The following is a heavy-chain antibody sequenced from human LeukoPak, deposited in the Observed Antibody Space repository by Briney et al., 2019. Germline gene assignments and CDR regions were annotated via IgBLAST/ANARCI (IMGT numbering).Heavy chain of an antibody. D-gene: IGHD2-8*02. V-gene: IGHV1-8*02. CDR2: ITPSSGNT. CDR1: GGTFSSYA. Sequence: ASVKVSCKASGGTFSSYAISWVRQALGQGLDWRGWITPSSGNTGFAQKFQGRVTMTRDTSTSTAYMELSSLKSEDTAVYYCARLSETPAFYPGGRYLSLAYWGQGAQVTVSS. J-gene: IGHJ4*02. CDR3: ARLSETPAFYPGGRYLSLAY.